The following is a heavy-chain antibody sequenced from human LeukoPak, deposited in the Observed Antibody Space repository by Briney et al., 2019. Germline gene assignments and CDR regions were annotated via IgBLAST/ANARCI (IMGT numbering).Heavy chain of an antibody. J-gene: IGHJ4*02. V-gene: IGHV3-53*05. D-gene: IGHD3-22*01. CDR1: GFTVSSNY. Sequence: GGSLRLSCAASGFTVSSNYMSWVRQAPGKGLEWVSVIYSGGSIYYADSVKGRFTISRDNSKNTLYLQMNSLRAEDTAVYYCARSSIVVVMHSTDYWGQGTLVTVSS. CDR2: IYSGGSI. CDR3: ARSSIVVVMHSTDY.